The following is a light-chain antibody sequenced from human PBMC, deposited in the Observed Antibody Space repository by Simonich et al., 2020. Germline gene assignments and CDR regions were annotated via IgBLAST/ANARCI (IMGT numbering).Light chain of an antibody. V-gene: IGKV1-39*01. J-gene: IGKJ4*01. Sequence: DIQMTQSPPSLSAFVGNRVTITCRPSQSITSYLNWYQQKPGKAPKLLIYAASSLQSGVPSRFSGSGSGTDFTLTISSLQPEDFATYYCQQSYSTPLTFGGGTKVEIK. CDR2: AAS. CDR3: QQSYSTPLT. CDR1: QSITSY.